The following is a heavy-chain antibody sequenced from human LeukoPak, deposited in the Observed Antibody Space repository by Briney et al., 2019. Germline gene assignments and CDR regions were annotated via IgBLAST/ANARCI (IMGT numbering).Heavy chain of an antibody. D-gene: IGHD5-24*01. CDR2: ISYDGSNK. Sequence: GGSLRLSCAASGFTFSSYAMHWVRQAPGKGLEWVAVISYDGSNKYYADSVKGRFTISRDNSKNTLYLQMNSLRAEDTAVYYCARGSLWLQLDYWGQGTLVTVSS. CDR3: ARGSLWLQLDY. J-gene: IGHJ4*02. V-gene: IGHV3-30-3*01. CDR1: GFTFSSYA.